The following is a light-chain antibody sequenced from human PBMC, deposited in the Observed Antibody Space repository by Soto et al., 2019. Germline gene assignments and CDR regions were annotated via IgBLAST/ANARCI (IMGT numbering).Light chain of an antibody. V-gene: IGLV2-14*01. Sequence: QSVLTQPASVSASPGQSITISCSGSSSDVGGYDYVSWYQQHPGKAPKLVIYEVNNRPSGVSDRFSGSKSGNTASLTISGVQADDEADYYCSSYRDTSKLVFGPGTKVTAL. J-gene: IGLJ1*01. CDR2: EVN. CDR1: SSDVGGYDY. CDR3: SSYRDTSKLV.